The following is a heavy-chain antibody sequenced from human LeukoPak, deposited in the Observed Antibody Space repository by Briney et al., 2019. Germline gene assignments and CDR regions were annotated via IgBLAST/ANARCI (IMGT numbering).Heavy chain of an antibody. Sequence: GGPLRLSCAASGFSFSTYGMQWVRQAPGKGLEWVAFIQYDGSNKYYAESVKGRFTISRDNSKNTLYLQMNSLRADDTAVYYCAKSWCATICYGIYDWGQGTLVTVS. J-gene: IGHJ4*02. CDR3: AKSWCATICYGIYD. V-gene: IGHV3-30*02. CDR2: IQYDGSNK. CDR1: GFSFSTYG. D-gene: IGHD2-2*01.